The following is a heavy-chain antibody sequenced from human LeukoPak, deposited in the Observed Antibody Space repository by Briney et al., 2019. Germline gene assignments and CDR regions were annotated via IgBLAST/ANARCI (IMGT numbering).Heavy chain of an antibody. Sequence: PGGSLRLSCAASGFAFSSYAMHWVRQAPGKGLEWVAIISYDGINEDYADSVKGRFTISRDNSKNTLYLQMNSLRAEDTAVYYCAKRGCSGGSCYSDWFDPWGQGTLVTVSS. V-gene: IGHV3-30*18. J-gene: IGHJ5*02. CDR2: ISYDGINE. CDR3: AKRGCSGGSCYSDWFDP. D-gene: IGHD2-15*01. CDR1: GFAFSSYA.